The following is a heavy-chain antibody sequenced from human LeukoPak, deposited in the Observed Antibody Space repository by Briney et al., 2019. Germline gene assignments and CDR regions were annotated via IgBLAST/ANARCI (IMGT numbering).Heavy chain of an antibody. CDR2: IKQDGSEK. Sequence: GGSLRLSCAASGFTFSSYWMSWVRQAPGKGLEWVANIKQDGSEKYYVDSVKGRFTISRDNAKNSLYLQMNSLRAEDTAVYYCARDGSSSWHVAFDILGQGTMVTVSS. CDR3: ARDGSSSWHVAFDI. J-gene: IGHJ3*02. D-gene: IGHD6-13*01. V-gene: IGHV3-7*01. CDR1: GFTFSSYW.